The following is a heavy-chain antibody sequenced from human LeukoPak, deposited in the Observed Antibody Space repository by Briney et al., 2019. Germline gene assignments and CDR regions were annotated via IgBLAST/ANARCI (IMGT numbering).Heavy chain of an antibody. CDR2: ISSSSSYI. D-gene: IGHD1-26*01. CDR3: ARDLSGSYPDAFDI. V-gene: IGHV3-21*01. J-gene: IGHJ3*02. CDR1: GFTFSSYS. Sequence: GGSLRLSCAASGFTFSSYSMNWVRQAPGKGLEWVSSISSSSSYIYYADSVKGRFTISRDNAKNSLYLQMNSLRAEDTAVYYSARDLSGSYPDAFDIWGQGTMVTVSS.